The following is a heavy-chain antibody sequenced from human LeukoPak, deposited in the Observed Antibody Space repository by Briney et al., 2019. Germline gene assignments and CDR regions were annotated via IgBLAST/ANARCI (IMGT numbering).Heavy chain of an antibody. J-gene: IGHJ4*02. Sequence: GWALRLSCAASGFTFSSYAMHWVRPAPGRGLDGVAVISYDGSNKYYADSVKGRFTISRDNSKNTLYLQMNSLRAEATAVYYCARDLPKDPRFRFGGTFDSWGQGTLVTVSS. CDR3: ARDLPKDPRFRFGGTFDS. CDR2: ISYDGSNK. V-gene: IGHV3-30*04. CDR1: GFTFSSYA. D-gene: IGHD3-10*01.